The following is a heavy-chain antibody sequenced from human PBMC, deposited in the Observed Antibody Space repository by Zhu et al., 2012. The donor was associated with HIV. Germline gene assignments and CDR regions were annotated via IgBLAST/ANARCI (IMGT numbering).Heavy chain of an antibody. D-gene: IGHD3-10*01. J-gene: IGHJ4*02. V-gene: IGHV3-43*01. CDR1: GFTFDDYT. Sequence: EVQLVESGGVVVQPGGSLRPSCAASGFTFDDYTMHWVRQAPGKGLEWVSLISWDGGSTYYADSVKGRFTISRDSSKNSLYLQMNSLRTEDTALYYCDKRYSYLWFGSYPDYWGQGTLVTVSS. CDR2: ISWDGGST. CDR3: DKRYSYLWFGSYPDY.